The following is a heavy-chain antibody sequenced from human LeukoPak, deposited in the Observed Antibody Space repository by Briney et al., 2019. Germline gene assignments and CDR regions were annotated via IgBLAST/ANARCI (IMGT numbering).Heavy chain of an antibody. CDR1: GFXVSSNY. J-gene: IGHJ4*02. Sequence: PGGSLRLSCAASGFXVSSNYISWVRQAPGKGQEWVSVIYSGGSTYYADSVKGRFTISRDNSKNTLYLQMNSLRAEDTAVYYCARDGDGYNPTLFDYWGQGTLVTVSS. V-gene: IGHV3-53*01. CDR3: ARDGDGYNPTLFDY. D-gene: IGHD5-24*01. CDR2: IYSGGST.